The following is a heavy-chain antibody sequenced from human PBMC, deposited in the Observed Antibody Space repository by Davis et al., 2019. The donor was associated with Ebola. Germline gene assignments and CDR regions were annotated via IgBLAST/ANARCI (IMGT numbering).Heavy chain of an antibody. Sequence: ASVKVSCKASGYTFTGYYMHWVRQAPGQGLEWMGWINPNSGGTNYAQKFQGRVTMTRDTSISTAYMELSRLRSDDTAVYYCARDLSITMVQGVMGHWGQGTLVTVSS. CDR2: INPNSGGT. J-gene: IGHJ4*02. CDR3: ARDLSITMVQGVMGH. V-gene: IGHV1-2*02. CDR1: GYTFTGYY. D-gene: IGHD3-10*01.